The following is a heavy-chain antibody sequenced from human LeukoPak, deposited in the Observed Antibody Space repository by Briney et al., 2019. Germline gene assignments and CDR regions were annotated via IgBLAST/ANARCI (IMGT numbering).Heavy chain of an antibody. Sequence: SETLSLTCTVSGGSISSYYWSWVRQPPGKGLEWIEYISYSGSTNYNPSLKSRVTISVDTSKNQFSLKLSSVTAADTAVYYCARLAWGRLDYWGQGTLVTVSS. V-gene: IGHV4-59*08. D-gene: IGHD7-27*01. CDR1: GGSISSYY. CDR3: ARLAWGRLDY. J-gene: IGHJ4*02. CDR2: ISYSGST.